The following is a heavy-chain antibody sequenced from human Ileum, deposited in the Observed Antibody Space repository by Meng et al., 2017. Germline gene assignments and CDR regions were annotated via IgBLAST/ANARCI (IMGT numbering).Heavy chain of an antibody. CDR3: ARLGDGYNGASDY. V-gene: IGHV5-51*01. CDR2: IYPSDSDT. CDR1: GYSFTSYW. J-gene: IGHJ4*02. Sequence: GSLRLSCKGSGYSFTSYWIGWVRQMPGKGLEWMGIIYPSDSDTRYSPSFQGQVTISADKSISTAYLQWSSLKASDTAMYYCARLGDGYNGASDYWGQGTLVTVSS. D-gene: IGHD5-24*01.